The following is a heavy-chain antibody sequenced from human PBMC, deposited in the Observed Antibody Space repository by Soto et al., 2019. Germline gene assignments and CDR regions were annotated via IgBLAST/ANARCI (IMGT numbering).Heavy chain of an antibody. D-gene: IGHD3-10*01. CDR3: ARHLDYGVHTTHYYGMDV. Sequence: GESLKISCQASGYAFSYYWIAWVRQEPGQGLEWMGNIFPLDSDIRYSPSFEGQVTISADKSTNTAYLQWASLKASDTAIYFCARHLDYGVHTTHYYGMDVWGEGTTVTVSS. V-gene: IGHV5-51*01. CDR1: GYAFSYYW. J-gene: IGHJ6*04. CDR2: IFPLDSDI.